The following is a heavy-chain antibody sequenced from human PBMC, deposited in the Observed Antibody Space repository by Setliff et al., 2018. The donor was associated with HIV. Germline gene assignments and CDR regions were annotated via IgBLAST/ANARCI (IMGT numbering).Heavy chain of an antibody. CDR2: VYHIGTT. J-gene: IGHJ3*01. Sequence: SETLSLTCRVWSYAGGSISNYYWSWIRQPPGRGLEWIGYVYHIGTTNYNASFNSRLTISIDTSRSQFSLKLSSVTAADTAAYYCVRASSGWYSAHDAFDFWGQGTMVTVSS. CDR3: VRASSGWYSAHDAFDF. D-gene: IGHD6-19*01. V-gene: IGHV4-59*01. CDR1: GGSISNYY.